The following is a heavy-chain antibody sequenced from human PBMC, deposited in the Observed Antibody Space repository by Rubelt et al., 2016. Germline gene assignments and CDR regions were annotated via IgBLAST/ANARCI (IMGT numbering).Heavy chain of an antibody. Sequence: VQLVESGGGVVQPGRSLRLSCAASGFTFSSYAMHWVRQAPGKGLEWVSVISGSGGYTYYADSVKGRFTISRDNSKNTLYLRGNRLRAGGMAVEYGARGSASTCGRGLDYWGQGTLVTVSS. CDR3: ARGSASTCGRGLDY. CDR2: ISGSGGYT. J-gene: IGHJ4*02. V-gene: IGHV3-23*04. CDR1: GFTFSSYA. D-gene: IGHD3-16*01.